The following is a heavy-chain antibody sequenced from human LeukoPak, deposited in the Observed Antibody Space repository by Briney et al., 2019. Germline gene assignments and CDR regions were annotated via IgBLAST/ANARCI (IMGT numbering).Heavy chain of an antibody. CDR1: GFTFSSYA. CDR3: AKSQDFGDYDVPF. Sequence: GGSLRLSCAASGFTFSSYAMSWVRQAPGKGLEWVSSVSGSGNRTYYADSVKGRFTISRDNSKNTLYLQMYSLRAEDTAVYYCAKSQDFGDYDVPFWGQGTLVTVSS. CDR2: VSGSGNRT. J-gene: IGHJ4*02. V-gene: IGHV3-23*01. D-gene: IGHD4-17*01.